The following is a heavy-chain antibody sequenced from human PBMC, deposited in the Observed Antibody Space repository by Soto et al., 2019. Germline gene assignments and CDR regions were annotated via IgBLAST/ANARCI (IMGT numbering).Heavy chain of an antibody. CDR1: GGSFSGYY. Sequence: SETLSLTCAVYGGSFSGYYWNRIRQPPGKGLEWIGEIDHSGYANYNPSLKSRVTISVDTSKNQFSLRLTSVTAADTAVYYCARVRDWFDPWGQGTLVTVSS. J-gene: IGHJ5*02. CDR3: ARVRDWFDP. D-gene: IGHD3-3*01. CDR2: IDHSGYA. V-gene: IGHV4-34*01.